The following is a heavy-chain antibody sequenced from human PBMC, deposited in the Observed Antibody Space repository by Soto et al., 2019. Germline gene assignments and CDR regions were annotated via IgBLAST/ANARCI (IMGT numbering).Heavy chain of an antibody. CDR3: ARDFYSSGWSIDY. D-gene: IGHD6-19*01. CDR2: IWYDGSNK. V-gene: IGHV3-33*01. J-gene: IGHJ4*02. CDR1: GFTFSSYG. Sequence: GGSLRLSCAASGFTFSSYGMHWVRQAPGKGLEWVAVIWYDGSNKYYADSVKGRFTISRDNSKNTLYLQMNSLRAEDTAVYYCARDFYSSGWSIDYRGQGTLVTVSS.